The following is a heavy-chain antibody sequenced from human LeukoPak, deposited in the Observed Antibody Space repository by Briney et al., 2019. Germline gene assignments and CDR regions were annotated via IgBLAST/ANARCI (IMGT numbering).Heavy chain of an antibody. V-gene: IGHV1-2*02. Sequence: ASVKVSCKASRYTFTGYYMHWVRQAPGQGLEWMGWINPNSGGTNYAQKFQGRVTMTRDTSISTAYMELSRLRSDDTAVYYCALTIAVAGQIDYWGQGTLVTVSS. CDR1: RYTFTGYY. D-gene: IGHD6-19*01. J-gene: IGHJ4*02. CDR3: ALTIAVAGQIDY. CDR2: INPNSGGT.